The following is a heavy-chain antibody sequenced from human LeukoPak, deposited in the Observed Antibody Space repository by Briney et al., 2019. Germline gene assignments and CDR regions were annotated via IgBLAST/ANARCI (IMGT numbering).Heavy chain of an antibody. J-gene: IGHJ4*02. D-gene: IGHD3-10*01. CDR1: GDSITNNH. Sequence: PSETLSLTCTVSGDSITNNHWSWLRQPPGKGLEWIGHISYTGSTNYNPSPKTRLTMSLDTSKNHFSLTLTSVTAADTALYYCARHVFSDGSPFDSWGQGSLVTVSS. V-gene: IGHV4-59*08. CDR3: ARHVFSDGSPFDS. CDR2: ISYTGST.